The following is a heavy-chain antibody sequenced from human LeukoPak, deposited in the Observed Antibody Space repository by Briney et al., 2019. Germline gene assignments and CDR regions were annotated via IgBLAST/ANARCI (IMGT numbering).Heavy chain of an antibody. CDR1: GGSIGSYY. V-gene: IGHV4-59*01. CDR2: IYYSGST. D-gene: IGHD4-11*01. CDR3: ARVQLTHDAFDM. J-gene: IGHJ3*02. Sequence: SETLSLTCTLSGGSIGSYYWSWIRQPPGKGLEWIGYIYYSGSTNYNPSLKSRVTISADTSKNQFSLKLSSVTATDTAVYYCARVQLTHDAFDMWGQGTMVTVSS.